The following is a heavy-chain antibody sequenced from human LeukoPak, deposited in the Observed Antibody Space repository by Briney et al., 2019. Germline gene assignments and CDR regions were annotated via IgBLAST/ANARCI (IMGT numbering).Heavy chain of an antibody. CDR1: GDSMSYSY. Sequence: SETLSLTCTVSGDSMSYSYWSWIRQSPGKGLEWIAFVHYTGTTHYNPSLRSRVTISMDTSRNQYSPRMTSVTAEDTAVYYCARQGGAFGPLDYWGQGTLVTVSS. J-gene: IGHJ4*02. CDR3: ARQGGAFGPLDY. D-gene: IGHD3/OR15-3a*01. V-gene: IGHV4-59*08. CDR2: VHYTGTT.